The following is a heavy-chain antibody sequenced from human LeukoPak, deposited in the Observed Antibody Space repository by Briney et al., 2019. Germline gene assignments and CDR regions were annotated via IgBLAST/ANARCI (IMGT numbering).Heavy chain of an antibody. CDR2: INSNGDGT. CDR3: VEGTGTKYYYYGMDV. V-gene: IGHV3-64D*06. CDR1: GFTFSIYA. J-gene: IGHJ6*02. Sequence: PGGSLRLSCSASGFTFSIYAMHWVRQAPGKGLEYVSAINSNGDGTYYADSVKGGFTMSGDNSKNTLYLQMSSLRAEDTAVYYCVEGTGTKYYYYGMDVWGQGTTVTVSS. D-gene: IGHD3/OR15-3a*01.